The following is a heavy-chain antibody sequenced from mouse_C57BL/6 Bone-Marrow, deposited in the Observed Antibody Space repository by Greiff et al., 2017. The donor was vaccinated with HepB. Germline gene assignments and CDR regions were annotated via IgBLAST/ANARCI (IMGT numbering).Heavy chain of an antibody. D-gene: IGHD2-1*01. CDR2: INYDGSST. J-gene: IGHJ1*03. CDR1: GFTFSDYY. Sequence: EVMLVESEGGLVQPGRSMKLSCTASGFTFSDYYMAWVRQVPEKGLEWVANINYDGSSTYYLESLKSRFIISRDNAKNILYLQMSSLKSEDTATYYCARDDECNYGGNWYFDVWGTGTTVTVSS. V-gene: IGHV5-16*01. CDR3: ARDDECNYGGNWYFDV.